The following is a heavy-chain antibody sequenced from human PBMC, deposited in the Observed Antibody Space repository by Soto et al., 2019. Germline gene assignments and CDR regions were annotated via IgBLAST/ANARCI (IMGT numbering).Heavy chain of an antibody. V-gene: IGHV5-10-1*01. J-gene: IGHJ6*02. CDR1: GYSFTNYW. CDR3: TRRSMARYYYCCMDV. Sequence: GESLKISCKGSGYSFTNYWIAWVRQMPGKGLEWMARIDPSDPQTNYSPSFQGHFTISVYTSINTAYLECSSLKASDTAMYYCTRRSMARYYYCCMDVLGGGTTVTVS. CDR2: IDPSDPQT.